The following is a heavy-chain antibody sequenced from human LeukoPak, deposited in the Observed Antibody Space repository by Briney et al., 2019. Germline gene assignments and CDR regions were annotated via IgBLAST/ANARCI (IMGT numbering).Heavy chain of an antibody. J-gene: IGHJ4*02. Sequence: PGGSLRLSCAASGFTFSSYSMNWVRQAPGKGLEWVSSISSSSSYIYYADSVKGRFTISRDNAKNSLYLQMNSLRDEDTAIYYCTKAGVVGAKAGFDNWGQGTLVTVSS. D-gene: IGHD1-26*01. CDR2: ISSSSSYI. V-gene: IGHV3-21*01. CDR1: GFTFSSYS. CDR3: TKAGVVGAKAGFDN.